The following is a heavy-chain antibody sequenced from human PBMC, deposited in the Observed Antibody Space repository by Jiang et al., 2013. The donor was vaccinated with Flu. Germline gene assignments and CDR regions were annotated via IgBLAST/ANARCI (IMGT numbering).Heavy chain of an antibody. CDR3: VREGDYSDNNGYPLFDY. CDR2: XFSSGEI. CDR1: GGSMNNYY. Sequence: LLKPSETLSLTCTVSGGSMNNYYWSWVRQPAGKGLEWIGRXFSSGEINYNSYLRSRVTMSVDTSNNQFSLRLTSVTAADTAVYYCVREGDYSDNNGYPLFDYWGQGTRVTVSS. V-gene: IGHV4-4*07. J-gene: IGHJ4*02. D-gene: IGHD3-22*01.